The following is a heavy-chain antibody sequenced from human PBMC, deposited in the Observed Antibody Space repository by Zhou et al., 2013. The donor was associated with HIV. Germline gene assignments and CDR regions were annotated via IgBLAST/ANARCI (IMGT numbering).Heavy chain of an antibody. CDR1: GYTFTSYG. V-gene: IGHV1-18*01. CDR2: ISAYNGNT. Sequence: QVQLVQSGAEVKKPGASVKVSCKASGYTFTSYGISWVRQAPGQGLEWMGWISAYNGNTNYAQNLQGRVTMTTDTSTRIAYMELRSLRSDDTAVYYCARLRRLLWFGSPSRGAFDIWGQGQWSRSLQ. D-gene: IGHD3-10*01. CDR3: ARLRRLLWFGSPSRGAFDI. J-gene: IGHJ3*02.